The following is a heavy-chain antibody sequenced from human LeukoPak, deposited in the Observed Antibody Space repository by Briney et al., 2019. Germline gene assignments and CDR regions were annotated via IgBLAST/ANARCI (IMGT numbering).Heavy chain of an antibody. J-gene: IGHJ6*03. CDR3: ARDRVDCSSTTCSTYYYYYNMDV. CDR2: IIPIFGTT. CDR1: GGTFSSYA. V-gene: IGHV1-69*05. D-gene: IGHD2-2*01. Sequence: GASVKVSCKASGGTFSSYAISWVRQAPGQGLEWMGGIIPIFGTTDYAQKFQGRDTITTDESTSTAYMELSRLRSEDTAVYYCARDRVDCSSTTCSTYYYYYNMDVWGKGTTVTVSS.